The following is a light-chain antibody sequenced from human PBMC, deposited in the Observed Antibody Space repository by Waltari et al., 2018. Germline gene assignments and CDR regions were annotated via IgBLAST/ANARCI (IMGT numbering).Light chain of an antibody. J-gene: IGKJ1*01. CDR1: QKIRSY. Sequence: DIQMTQSPSSLSASVEGRVTPTCRASQKIRSYLNWYQTKPGTATRLLIYDASRVQSGVPSRFSGSGSGTDFTLTISSLQPEDFGTYYCQQTYTTPRTFGQGTKVETK. V-gene: IGKV1-39*01. CDR2: DAS. CDR3: QQTYTTPRT.